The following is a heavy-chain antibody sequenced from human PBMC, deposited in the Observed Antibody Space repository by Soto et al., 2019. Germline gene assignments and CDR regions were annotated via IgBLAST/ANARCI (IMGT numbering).Heavy chain of an antibody. J-gene: IGHJ4*02. V-gene: IGHV1-18*01. CDR2: ISAYNGNT. D-gene: IGHD3-9*01. Sequence: ASVKVSCKASGYTFTSYGISWVRQAPGQGLEWMGWISAYNGNTNYAQKLQGRVTMTTDPSTGTAYMELRSLGSEDTAVYYCARRGYDYDILTGYYNSHFDYWGQGTLVTVSS. CDR3: ARRGYDYDILTGYYNSHFDY. CDR1: GYTFTSYG.